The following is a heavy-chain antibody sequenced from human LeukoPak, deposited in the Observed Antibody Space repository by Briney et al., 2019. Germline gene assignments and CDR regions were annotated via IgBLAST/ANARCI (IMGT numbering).Heavy chain of an antibody. V-gene: IGHV3-30*18. J-gene: IGHJ4*02. Sequence: GGSLRLSCAASGFTFSSYGMHWVRQAPGKGLEWVAVISYDGSNKYYADSVKGRFTISRDNSKNTLYLQMNSLRAEDTAVYYCAKDLYYGSRYPGYWGQGTLVTVSS. CDR1: GFTFSSYG. CDR3: AKDLYYGSRYPGY. CDR2: ISYDGSNK. D-gene: IGHD3-10*01.